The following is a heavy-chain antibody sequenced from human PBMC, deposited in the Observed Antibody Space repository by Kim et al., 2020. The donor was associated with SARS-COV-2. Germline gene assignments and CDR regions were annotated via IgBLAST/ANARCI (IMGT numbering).Heavy chain of an antibody. CDR3: ARANYDILTGYYIEY. J-gene: IGHJ4*02. CDR1: GGSISSGGYY. Sequence: SETLSLTCTVSGGSISSGGYYWSWIRQHPGKGLEWIGYIYYSGSTYYNPSLKSRVTISVDTSKNQFSLKLSSVTAADTAVYYRARANYDILTGYYIEYWGQGTLVTVSS. D-gene: IGHD3-9*01. V-gene: IGHV4-31*03. CDR2: IYYSGST.